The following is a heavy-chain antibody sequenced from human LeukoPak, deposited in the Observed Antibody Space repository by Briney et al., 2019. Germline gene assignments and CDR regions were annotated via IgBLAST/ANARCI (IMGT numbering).Heavy chain of an antibody. J-gene: IGHJ4*02. CDR2: MSGIGGIT. CDR1: GFTFSNYA. Sequence: GGSLRLSCAASGFTFSNYAMSWVRQAPGKGLEWVSVMSGIGGITYYADSVKGRFSISRDNSNYTLYLQMNSLRAEDTAVYYCARVGSAADDYWGQGTLVTVSS. CDR3: ARVGSAADDY. V-gene: IGHV3-23*01. D-gene: IGHD6-13*01.